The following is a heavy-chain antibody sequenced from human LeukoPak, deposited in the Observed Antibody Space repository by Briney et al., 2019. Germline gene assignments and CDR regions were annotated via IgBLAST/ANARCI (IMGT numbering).Heavy chain of an antibody. CDR3: AKDRRAVDYYYYYGMDV. V-gene: IGHV3-23*01. D-gene: IGHD2-2*01. CDR2: ISGSGGST. J-gene: IGHJ6*02. Sequence: PGGSLRLSCAASGFTFSSYWMNWARQAPGKGLEWVSAISGSGGSTYYADSVKGRFTISRDNSKNTLYLQMNSLRAEDTAVYYCAKDRRAVDYYYYYGMDVWGQGTTVTVSS. CDR1: GFTFSSYW.